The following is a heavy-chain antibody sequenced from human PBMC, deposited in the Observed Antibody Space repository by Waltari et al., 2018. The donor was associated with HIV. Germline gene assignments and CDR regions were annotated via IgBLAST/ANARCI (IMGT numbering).Heavy chain of an antibody. V-gene: IGHV4-31*01. CDR1: GGSISSGGYY. CDR3: ARGNYYDSSGYYGADAFDI. J-gene: IGHJ3*02. D-gene: IGHD3-22*01. CDR2: IYYSGST. Sequence: QVQLQESGPGLVKPSQTLSLTCTVSGGSISSGGYYWSWIRQHPGEGLEWIGYIYYSGSTYYNPSLKSLVTISLDTSKNQFSLKLSSVTAADTAVYYCARGNYYDSSGYYGADAFDIWGQGTMITVSS.